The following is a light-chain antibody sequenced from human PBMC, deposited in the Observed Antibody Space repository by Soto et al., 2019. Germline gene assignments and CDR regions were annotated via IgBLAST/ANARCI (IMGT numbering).Light chain of an antibody. Sequence: DSQMTQSPSTLSASVGDRVTSTCRASQSISSWLAWYQQKPGKAPKLLIYDASSLQSGVPSRFSGSGSGTVFTLTISSLQPEDFATYYCQQANSFPINFGQGTRLEIK. CDR1: QSISSW. V-gene: IGKV1-12*01. CDR2: DAS. J-gene: IGKJ5*01. CDR3: QQANSFPIN.